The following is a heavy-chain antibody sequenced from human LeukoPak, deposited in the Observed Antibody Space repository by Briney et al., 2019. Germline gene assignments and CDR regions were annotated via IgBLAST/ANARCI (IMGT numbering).Heavy chain of an antibody. CDR1: GFTFDDYA. V-gene: IGHV3-9*01. J-gene: IGHJ3*02. CDR2: ISWNSGSI. Sequence: GGSLRLSCAASGFTFDDYAMHWVRQAPGKGLEWVSGISWNSGSIGYADSVKGRFTISRDNAKNSLYLQMNSLRAEDTALYYCAKEAAVAADAFDIWGQGTMVTVSS. D-gene: IGHD6-19*01. CDR3: AKEAAVAADAFDI.